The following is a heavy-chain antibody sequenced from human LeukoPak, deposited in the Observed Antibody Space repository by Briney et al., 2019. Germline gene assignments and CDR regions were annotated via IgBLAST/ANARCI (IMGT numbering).Heavy chain of an antibody. Sequence: PGGSLRLPCAASGFTFSSYAVHWVRQAPGKGLEWVALISYDGSNKYYADSVKGRFTISRDNSKNTLYLQMNSLRAEDTAVYYCARGDLHYHDSTRRGFDIWGQGTMVTVSS. CDR1: GFTFSSYA. CDR2: ISYDGSNK. CDR3: ARGDLHYHDSTRRGFDI. J-gene: IGHJ3*02. V-gene: IGHV3-30*04. D-gene: IGHD3-16*01.